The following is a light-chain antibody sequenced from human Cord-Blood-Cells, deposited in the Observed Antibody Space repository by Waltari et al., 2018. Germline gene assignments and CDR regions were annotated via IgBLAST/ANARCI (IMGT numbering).Light chain of an antibody. CDR1: QSVLYSSNNKNY. V-gene: IGKV4-1*01. CDR2: WAS. Sequence: DIVMTQSPDSLAVSLGGRATINCKSSQSVLYSSNNKNYLAWYQQKPGQPPKLLIYWASTRESGVPDRFSGSASGTDFTLTISSLQAEDVAVYYCQQYYSTPRTFGQGTKVEIK. CDR3: QQYYSTPRT. J-gene: IGKJ1*01.